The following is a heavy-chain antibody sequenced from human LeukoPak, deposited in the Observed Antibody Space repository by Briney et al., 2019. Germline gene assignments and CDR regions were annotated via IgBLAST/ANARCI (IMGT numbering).Heavy chain of an antibody. D-gene: IGHD4-17*01. CDR2: IKQDGSGK. V-gene: IGHV3-7*01. CDR1: GFTFSSYW. Sequence: GGSLRLSCAASGFTFSSYWMSWVRQAPGKGLEWVANIKQDGSGKYYVDSVKGRFTISRDNAKNSLYLQMNSLRAEDTAVYYCAAETTVTYYGLDVWGQGTTVTVSS. J-gene: IGHJ6*02. CDR3: AAETTVTYYGLDV.